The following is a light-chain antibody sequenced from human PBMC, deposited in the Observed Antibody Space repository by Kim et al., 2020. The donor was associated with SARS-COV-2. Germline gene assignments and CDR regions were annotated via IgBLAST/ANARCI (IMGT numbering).Light chain of an antibody. J-gene: IGLJ2*01. CDR1: KWGDIY. CDR2: QDS. Sequence: VSQDVTASTTCSGEKWGDIYACWYQHKPGQSPVLVIYQDSKRPSGIPERFSGSNAGNTATLTITGTQAMDEADYYCQAWNSSTGVVFGGGTQLTVL. CDR3: QAWNSSTGVV. V-gene: IGLV3-1*01.